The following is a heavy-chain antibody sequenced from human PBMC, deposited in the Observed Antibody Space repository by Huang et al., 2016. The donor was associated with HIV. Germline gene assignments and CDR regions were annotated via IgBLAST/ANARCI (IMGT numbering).Heavy chain of an antibody. Sequence: EVQLVESVGGLVKPGGSLRLSCAASGFTFRNDWIGWVSQTAGKGVEWVGLIKSKNDGGTTDYAAPVKGRCTMSRDDSKNTVYLQMNGLKSEDTAVYYCTTWARTSAGGNWGQGTLVTVSS. CDR3: TTWARTSAGGN. CDR2: IKSKNDGGTT. J-gene: IGHJ4*02. D-gene: IGHD6-25*01. V-gene: IGHV3-15*05. CDR1: GFTFRNDW.